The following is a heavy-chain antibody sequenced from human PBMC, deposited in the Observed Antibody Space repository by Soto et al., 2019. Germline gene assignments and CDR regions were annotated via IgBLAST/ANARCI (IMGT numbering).Heavy chain of an antibody. D-gene: IGHD5-18*01. CDR1: GFTFSSYW. CDR2: IKQDGSEK. Sequence: EVQLVESGGGLVQPGGSLRLSCAASGFTFSSYWMSWVRQAPGKGLEWVANIKQDGSEKYYVDSVKGRFIISRDNAKSSLYLHMNWLRADEDTAVYFCARDDHVDTSMGLWGQGTLVTVSS. CDR3: ARDDHVDTSMGL. V-gene: IGHV3-7*01. J-gene: IGHJ4*02.